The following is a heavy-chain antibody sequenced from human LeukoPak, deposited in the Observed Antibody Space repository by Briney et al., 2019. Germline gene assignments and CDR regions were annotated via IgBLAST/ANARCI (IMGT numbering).Heavy chain of an antibody. Sequence: GGSLRLSCAASGFTFSSYEMNWVRQAPGKGLEWVSSISSSSSYIYYADSVKGRFTISRDNAKNSLYLQMNSLRAEDTAVYYCAREGDYYDSSGSNYFDYWGQGTLVTVSS. V-gene: IGHV3-21*01. CDR3: AREGDYYDSSGSNYFDY. CDR2: ISSSSSYI. J-gene: IGHJ4*02. D-gene: IGHD3-22*01. CDR1: GFTFSSYE.